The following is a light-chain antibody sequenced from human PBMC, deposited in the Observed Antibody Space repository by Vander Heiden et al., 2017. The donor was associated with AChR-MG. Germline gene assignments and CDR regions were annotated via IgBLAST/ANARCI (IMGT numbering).Light chain of an antibody. V-gene: IGLV1-51*01. J-gene: IGLJ3*02. Sequence: QTTLTQPPSVSAAPGQTVTISCSGTYSNIGSHYVSWYQQLPGAAPRLLIFDVNKRPSAIPDRFSGSKSGTSASLAISGLQAADEAVYYCGSWDGSLSAGVFGGGTKVTVL. CDR1: YSNIGSHY. CDR3: GSWDGSLSAGV. CDR2: DVN.